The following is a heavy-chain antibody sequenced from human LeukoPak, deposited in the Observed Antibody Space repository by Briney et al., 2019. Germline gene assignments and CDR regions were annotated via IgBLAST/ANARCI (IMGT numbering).Heavy chain of an antibody. J-gene: IGHJ3*01. CDR3: ARGVTVRGGPFDV. CDR1: GFIVNSNY. CDR2: IYSDGST. V-gene: IGHV3-53*01. Sequence: GGSLKLSCAASGFIVNSNYMNWVRQAPGKGPEWVSLIYSDGSTYYADSVKGRFIISRDNSKNSLDLQMNSLRAEDTAVYHCARGVTVRGGPFDVWGQGTMVIVSS. D-gene: IGHD3-22*01.